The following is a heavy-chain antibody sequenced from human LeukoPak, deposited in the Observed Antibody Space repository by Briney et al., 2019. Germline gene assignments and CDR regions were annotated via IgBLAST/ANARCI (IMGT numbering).Heavy chain of an antibody. V-gene: IGHV4-34*01. CDR1: GGSFSGYY. J-gene: IGHJ4*02. CDR3: ARVGSDYYGSGSYGSMDY. Sequence: PSETLSLTCAVYGGSFSGYYWRWIRQPPGKGLEWIGEINHSGSTNYNQSLKSRVTISVDTSKNQFSLKLSSVTAADTAVYYCARVGSDYYGSGSYGSMDYWGQGTLVTVSS. D-gene: IGHD3-10*01. CDR2: INHSGST.